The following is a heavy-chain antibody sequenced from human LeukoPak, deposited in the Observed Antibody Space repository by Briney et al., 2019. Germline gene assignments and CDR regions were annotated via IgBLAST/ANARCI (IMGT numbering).Heavy chain of an antibody. V-gene: IGHV3-23*01. D-gene: IGHD3-3*01. CDR1: GFTFSSYA. J-gene: IGHJ4*02. CDR2: ISGSGGST. Sequence: GGSLRLSCAASGFTFSSYAMSWVRQAPGKGLEWVSAISGSGGSTYYADSVKGRFTISRDNSKNTLYLQMNSLRAEDTAVYYCAQSSDFWSGHHDYWGQGTLVTVSS. CDR3: AQSSDFWSGHHDY.